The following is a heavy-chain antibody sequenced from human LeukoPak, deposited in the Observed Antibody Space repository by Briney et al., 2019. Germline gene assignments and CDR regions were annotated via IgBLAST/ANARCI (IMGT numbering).Heavy chain of an antibody. D-gene: IGHD6-13*01. V-gene: IGHV1-69*13. CDR2: IIPIFGTA. CDR3: AREGPIAAADSDYFDY. CDR1: GGTFSSYA. Sequence: ASVKVSCKASGGTFSSYAISWVRQAPGQGLEWMGGIIPIFGTANYAQKFQGRVTITADESTSTAYMELSSLRSEDTAVYYCAREGPIAAADSDYFDYWGQGTLVTVFS. J-gene: IGHJ4*02.